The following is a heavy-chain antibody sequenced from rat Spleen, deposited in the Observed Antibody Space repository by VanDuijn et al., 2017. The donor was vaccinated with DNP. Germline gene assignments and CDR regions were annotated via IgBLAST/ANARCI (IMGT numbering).Heavy chain of an antibody. CDR3: ARRLTTPFDY. CDR1: GFTFSDYN. Sequence: EVQLVESGGGLVQPGRSLKVSCAGSGFTFSDYNMAWVRQAPKKGLEWVATISYDGTSTYYRDSVKGRFTLSRDNAKSTLFLQMDSLRSEDTATYYCARRLTTPFDYWGQGALVTVSS. V-gene: IGHV5-7*01. J-gene: IGHJ3*01. CDR2: ISYDGTST. D-gene: IGHD1-4*01.